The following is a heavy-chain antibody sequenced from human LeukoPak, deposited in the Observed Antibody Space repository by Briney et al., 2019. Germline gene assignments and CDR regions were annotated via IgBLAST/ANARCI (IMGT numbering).Heavy chain of an antibody. J-gene: IGHJ3*02. CDR3: ARDGKVVVVVAANPDAFDI. V-gene: IGHV1-18*01. Sequence: ASVKVSCKASGYTFTSYGISWVRQAPGQGLEWMGWISAYNGNTNYAQKLQGRVTMTTDTSTSTAYMELRSLRSDDTAVYYCARDGKVVVVVAANPDAFDIWGQGTMVTVSS. CDR2: ISAYNGNT. D-gene: IGHD2-15*01. CDR1: GYTFTSYG.